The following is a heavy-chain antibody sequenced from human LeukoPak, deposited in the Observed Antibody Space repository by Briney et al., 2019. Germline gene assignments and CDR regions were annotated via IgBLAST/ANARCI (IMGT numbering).Heavy chain of an antibody. CDR1: GGSISSSNW. D-gene: IGHD3-22*01. CDR3: AGQYYDGSGSYYFDY. J-gene: IGHJ4*02. CDR2: IYHSGST. V-gene: IGHV4-4*02. Sequence: PSGTLSLTCAVSGGSISSSNWWSWVRQPPGKGLEWIGEIYHSGSTNYNPSLKSRVTISVDKSKNQFSLNLSSVTAADTAVYYCAGQYYDGSGSYYFDYWGQGTLVTASS.